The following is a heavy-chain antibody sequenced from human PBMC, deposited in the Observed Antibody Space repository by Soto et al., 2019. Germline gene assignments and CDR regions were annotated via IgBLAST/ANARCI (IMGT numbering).Heavy chain of an antibody. Sequence: GGSLRLSCSASGFIFSSYDMHWVRQAPGKGLEYVSGIRNNGGSTYYADYVKGRFAISRDNSKNTLYLQMSGLRVEDTALYFFVKDLGYCNDGSCYAFDSWGQGTMVTVSS. D-gene: IGHD2-15*01. J-gene: IGHJ4*02. V-gene: IGHV3-64D*08. CDR2: IRNNGGST. CDR3: VKDLGYCNDGSCYAFDS. CDR1: GFIFSSYD.